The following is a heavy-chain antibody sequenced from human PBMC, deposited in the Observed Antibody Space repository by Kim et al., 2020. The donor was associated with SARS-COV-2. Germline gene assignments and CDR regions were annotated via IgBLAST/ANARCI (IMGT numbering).Heavy chain of an antibody. Sequence: SETLSLTCTVSGGSISSSSYYWGWIRQPPGKGLEWIGSIYYSGSTYYNPSLKSRVTISVDTSKNQFSLKLSSVTAADTAVYYCARRPDYYDSSGYFLFGGYYFDYWGQGTLVTVSS. CDR3: ARRPDYYDSSGYFLFGGYYFDY. V-gene: IGHV4-39*01. CDR2: IYYSGST. CDR1: GGSISSSSYY. J-gene: IGHJ4*02. D-gene: IGHD3-22*01.